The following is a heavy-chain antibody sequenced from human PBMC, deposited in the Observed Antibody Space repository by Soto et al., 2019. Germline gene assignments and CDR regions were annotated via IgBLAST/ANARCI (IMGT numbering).Heavy chain of an antibody. Sequence: PGGSLRLSCAASGFTFSSYGMHWVRQAPGKGLEWVAVISYDGSNKYYADSVKGRFTISRDNSKNTLYLQMNSLRAEDTAVYYCARGLSSWYLPYYYGMDVWGQGTTVTVSS. CDR1: GFTFSSYG. V-gene: IGHV3-30*03. CDR2: ISYDGSNK. CDR3: ARGLSSWYLPYYYGMDV. J-gene: IGHJ6*02. D-gene: IGHD6-13*01.